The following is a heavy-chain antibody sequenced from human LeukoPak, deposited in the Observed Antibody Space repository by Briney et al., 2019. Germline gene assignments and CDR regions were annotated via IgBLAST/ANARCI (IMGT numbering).Heavy chain of an antibody. V-gene: IGHV4-34*01. Sequence: SETLSLTCTVSGGSISNYYWSWIRQPPGKGLEWIGEINHSGSTNYNPSLKSRVTISVDTSKNQFSLKLSSVTAADTAVYYCARGRCSTSCYFRYYYYYYGMDVWGQGTTVTVSS. D-gene: IGHD2-2*01. CDR3: ARGRCSTSCYFRYYYYYYGMDV. J-gene: IGHJ6*02. CDR1: GGSISNYY. CDR2: INHSGST.